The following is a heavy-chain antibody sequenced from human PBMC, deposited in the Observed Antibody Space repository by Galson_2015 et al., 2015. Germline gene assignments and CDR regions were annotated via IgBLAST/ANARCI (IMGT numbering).Heavy chain of an antibody. V-gene: IGHV3-30-3*01. CDR1: GFTFRSYA. CDR2: ISYDGSNK. D-gene: IGHD2-2*01. CDR3: ARGIGSSILVAKPGSHYGMDV. Sequence: SLRLSCAASGFTFRSYAMHWVCQAPGKGLEWVAVISYDGSNKYYADSVKGRFTISRDNSKNTLYLQMNSLRAEDTAVYYCARGIGSSILVAKPGSHYGMDVWGQGTTVTVS. J-gene: IGHJ6*02.